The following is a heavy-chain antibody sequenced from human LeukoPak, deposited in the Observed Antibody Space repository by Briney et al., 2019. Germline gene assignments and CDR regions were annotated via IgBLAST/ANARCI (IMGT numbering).Heavy chain of an antibody. CDR3: ARGTYYYDSSGYYPYYYMDV. D-gene: IGHD3-22*01. CDR2: ISSSGSTI. V-gene: IGHV3-11*01. CDR1: GFTFSDYH. J-gene: IGHJ6*03. Sequence: GGSLRLSCAASGFTFSDYHMSWIRQAPGKGLEWVSYISSSGSTIYYADSVKGRFTISRDNAKNSLYLQMNSLRAEDTAVYYCARGTYYYDSSGYYPYYYMDVWGKGTTVTVSS.